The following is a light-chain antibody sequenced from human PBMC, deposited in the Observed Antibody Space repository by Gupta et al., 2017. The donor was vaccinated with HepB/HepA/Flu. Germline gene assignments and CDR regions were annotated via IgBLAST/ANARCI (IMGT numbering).Light chain of an antibody. CDR2: KAS. V-gene: IGKV1-5*03. J-gene: IGKJ2*02. CDR1: QSISS. CDR3: QQYNSYCT. Sequence: DIQMTQSPSTLSASVGDRVTITCRASQSISSLAWYQQKPGKAPKLLIYKASSLESGVPSRFSGSGSGTEFTLTISSLQPDDFATYYCQQYNSYCTFGQGTKLEIK.